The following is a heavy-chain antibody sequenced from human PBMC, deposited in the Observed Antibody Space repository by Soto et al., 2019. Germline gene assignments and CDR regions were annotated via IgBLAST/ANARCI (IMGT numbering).Heavy chain of an antibody. J-gene: IGHJ4*02. V-gene: IGHV1-3*01. CDR1: GYTFLNYA. D-gene: IGHD1-1*01. CDR2: INVVSANT. CDR3: ARGFKVAIGKGVRGLFEY. Sequence: ASVKVSCKASGYTFLNYAVHWMRQAPGQGLEWMGWINVVSANTKFSQKFQGRVTMARDTSASTVSMELSSLRSEDTAMYYCARGFKVAIGKGVRGLFEYWGQATSVTVFS.